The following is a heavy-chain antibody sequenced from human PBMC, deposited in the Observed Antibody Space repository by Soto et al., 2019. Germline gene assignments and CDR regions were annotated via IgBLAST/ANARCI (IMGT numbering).Heavy chain of an antibody. CDR2: IYSGGST. CDR1: GFTVSSNY. CDR3: ARDRSNYYDSSGYYMADVFDI. J-gene: IGHJ3*02. Sequence: GGSLRLSCAASGFTVSSNYMSWVRQAPGKGLEWVSVIYSGGSTYYADSVKGRFTISRDNSKNTLYLQMKSLRAEDTAVYFWARDRSNYYDSSGYYMADVFDIWGQGTMVPVSS. D-gene: IGHD3-22*01. V-gene: IGHV3-66*01.